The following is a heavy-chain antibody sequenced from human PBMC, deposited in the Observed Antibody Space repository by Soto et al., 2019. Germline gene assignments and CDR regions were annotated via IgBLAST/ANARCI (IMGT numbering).Heavy chain of an antibody. CDR3: ASQTYCGGDCLIPPLDY. J-gene: IGHJ4*02. CDR2: INSDGSST. V-gene: IGHV3-74*01. Sequence: PGGSLRLSCAASGFTFSSYWMHWVRQAPGKGLVWVSRINSDGSSTSYADSVKGRFTISRDNAKNTLYLQMNSLRAEDTAVYYCASQTYCGGDCLIPPLDYWGQGTLVTVSS. D-gene: IGHD2-21*02. CDR1: GFTFSSYW.